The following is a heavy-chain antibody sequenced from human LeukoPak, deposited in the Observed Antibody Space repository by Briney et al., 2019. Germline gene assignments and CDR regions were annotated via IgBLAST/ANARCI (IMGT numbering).Heavy chain of an antibody. CDR2: IYYSGST. J-gene: IGHJ6*02. V-gene: IGHV4-59*01. CDR3: ARLGVLRFLEWPNYGMDV. D-gene: IGHD3-3*01. CDR1: GGSISSYY. Sequence: SETLSLTCTVSGGSISSYYWSWIRQPPGKALEWIGYIYYSGSTNYNPSLKSRVTISVDTSKNQFSLKLSSVTAADTAVYYCARLGVLRFLEWPNYGMDVWGQGTTVTVSS.